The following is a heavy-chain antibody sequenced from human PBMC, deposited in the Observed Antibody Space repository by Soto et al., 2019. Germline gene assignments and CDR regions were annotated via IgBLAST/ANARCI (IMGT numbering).Heavy chain of an antibody. V-gene: IGHV4-4*07. CDR3: ASEPLAISYFDF. CDR2: LYNDERT. CDR1: GDSVSSHY. J-gene: IGHJ4*02. Sequence: KPSETLSLTCTVSGDSVSSHYWSWIRQPAGKGLEWLGRLYNDERTNSNPSPKSRVTMSMDTSKNQLSLQLTSVTAADSAVYFCASEPLAISYFDFWGQGTLVTVSS.